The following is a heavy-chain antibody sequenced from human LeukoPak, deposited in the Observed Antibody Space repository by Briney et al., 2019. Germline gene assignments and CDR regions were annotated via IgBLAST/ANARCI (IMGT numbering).Heavy chain of an antibody. CDR3: ARETYSNILTGTDY. V-gene: IGHV1-18*01. CDR1: GYTFTTYG. Sequence: ASVKVSCKASGYTFTTYGLSWVRQAPGQGLEWLGWISTYDDNIKYAQSLQGRLTLTIDTSTSTAYMELRSVTSDDTAVYYCARETYSNILTGTDYWGPGTLVTVSS. J-gene: IGHJ4*02. CDR2: ISTYDDNI. D-gene: IGHD3-9*01.